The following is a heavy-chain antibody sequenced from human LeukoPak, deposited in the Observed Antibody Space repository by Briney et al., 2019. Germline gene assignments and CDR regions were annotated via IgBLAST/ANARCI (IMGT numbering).Heavy chain of an antibody. J-gene: IGHJ3*02. CDR1: GFTFSDYY. Sequence: GGSLRLSCAASGFTFSDYYMSWIRQAPGKGLEWVSYISSSGSSIYYADSVKGRFTISRDNAKNSLYLQMNSLRAEDTAVYYCASGTYSYGSAAFDMWGQGTMVTVSS. CDR3: ASGTYSYGSAAFDM. V-gene: IGHV3-11*04. CDR2: ISSSGSSI. D-gene: IGHD5-18*01.